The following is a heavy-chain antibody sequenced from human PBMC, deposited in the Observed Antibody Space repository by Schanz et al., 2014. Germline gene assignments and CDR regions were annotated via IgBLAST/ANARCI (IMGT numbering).Heavy chain of an antibody. D-gene: IGHD6-13*01. J-gene: IGHJ4*02. CDR1: TFTFDHYA. Sequence: EVQLVESGGGLVQPGGSLRLSCSASTFTFDHYAMTWVRQAPGKGLEWVSVIGVDGTTTYYADSVKGRFTISRDNAKNTLYLQMNSLRVEDTAVYFCVSQTGSPNYWGQGTLVTVSS. CDR3: VSQTGSPNY. CDR2: IGVDGTTT. V-gene: IGHV3-23*04.